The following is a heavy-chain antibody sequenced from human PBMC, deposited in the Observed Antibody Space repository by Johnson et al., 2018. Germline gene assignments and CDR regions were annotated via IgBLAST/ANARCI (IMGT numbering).Heavy chain of an antibody. V-gene: IGHV3-30*18. CDR3: AKGPGNSSGWYEFFHH. D-gene: IGHD6-19*01. CDR2: ISDDGSNK. Sequence: QVQLVQSGGGLVQPGGSLRLSCVASGFTFSSYWMNWVRQAPGKGLEWVAVISDDGSNKYYADSVRGRFTISRDNSKNPLFLQMDSLRAEDTAVYYCAKGPGNSSGWYEFFHHWGQGTLVTVSS. CDR1: GFTFSSYW. J-gene: IGHJ1*01.